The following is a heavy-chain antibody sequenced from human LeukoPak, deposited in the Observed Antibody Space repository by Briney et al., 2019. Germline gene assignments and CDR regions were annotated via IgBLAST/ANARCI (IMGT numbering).Heavy chain of an antibody. CDR3: ARSTIAAAGIRWFDP. V-gene: IGHV4-61*02. D-gene: IGHD6-13*01. Sequence: PSQTLSLTCTVSGGSISSGSYYWSWIRQPARKGLEWIGRIYTSGSTTYNPSHKSRVTISVDTSKNQFSLKLSSVTAADTAVYYCARSTIAAAGIRWFDPWGQGTLVTVSS. J-gene: IGHJ5*02. CDR2: IYTSGST. CDR1: GGSISSGSYY.